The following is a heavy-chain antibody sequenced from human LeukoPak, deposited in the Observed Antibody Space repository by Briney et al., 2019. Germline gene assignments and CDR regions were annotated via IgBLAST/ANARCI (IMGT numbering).Heavy chain of an antibody. CDR2: ISSSSSYI. CDR1: GFTFSSYS. V-gene: IGHV3-21*01. D-gene: IGHD1-14*01. CDR3: AKASPSPGYYFDY. Sequence: GGSLRLSCAASGFTFSSYSMNWVRQAPGKGLEWVSSISSSSSYIYYADSVKGRFTISRDNAKNSLYLQMNSPRAEDTAVYYCAKASPSPGYYFDYWGQGTLVTVSS. J-gene: IGHJ4*02.